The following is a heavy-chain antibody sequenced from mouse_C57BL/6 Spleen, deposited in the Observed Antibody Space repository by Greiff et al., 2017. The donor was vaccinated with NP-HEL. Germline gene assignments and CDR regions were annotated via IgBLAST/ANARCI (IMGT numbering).Heavy chain of an antibody. D-gene: IGHD2-1*01. CDR2: ISSGGSYT. J-gene: IGHJ2*01. CDR3: ARHLLENFDY. Sequence: DVKLVESGGDLVKPGGSLKLSCAASGFTFSSYGMSWVRQTPDKRLEWVATISSGGSYTYYPDSVKGRFTISRDNAKNTLYLQMSSLKSEDTAMYYCARHLLENFDYWGQGTTLTVSS. CDR1: GFTFSSYG. V-gene: IGHV5-6*02.